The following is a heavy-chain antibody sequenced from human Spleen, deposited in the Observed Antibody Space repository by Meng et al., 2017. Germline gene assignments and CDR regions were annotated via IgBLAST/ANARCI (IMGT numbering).Heavy chain of an antibody. CDR2: LHYTGST. CDR1: GGSISHNYY. J-gene: IGHJ1*01. D-gene: IGHD3-10*01. Sequence: QVQLQESGPGLVKPSETLSLTCTVSGGSISHNYYWSWIRQPPGKGLEWIGYLHYTGSTNYNPSLKSRVTISTDTSKNQFSLMLTSVTAADTAVYYCLRGSGGSVWGQGTLVTVSS. CDR3: LRGSGGSV. V-gene: IGHV4-59*08.